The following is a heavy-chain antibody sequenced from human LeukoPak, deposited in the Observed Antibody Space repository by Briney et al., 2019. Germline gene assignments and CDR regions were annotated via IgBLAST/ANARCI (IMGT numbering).Heavy chain of an antibody. CDR2: ISNTGQTR. CDR1: GFSFGDYY. V-gene: IGHV3-11*04. D-gene: IGHD2-2*02. CDR3: ARDLGYCTSATCYIFDY. J-gene: IGHJ4*01. Sequence: GGSLRLSCAASGFSFGDYYMGWIRQAPGKGLEWVAYISNTGQTRLYPDSVKGRFTVSRDTTGNPLFLQMNSLRAEDTAVYYCARDLGYCTSATCYIFDYWGQGSLVTVSS.